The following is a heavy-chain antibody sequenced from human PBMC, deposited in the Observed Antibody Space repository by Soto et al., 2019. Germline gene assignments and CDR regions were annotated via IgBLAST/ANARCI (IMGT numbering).Heavy chain of an antibody. Sequence: QVQLVQSGAEVKKPESSVKVSCKASGGTFSSYAISWVRQAPGQGLEWMGGIIPILGSAKYAQKFQDRVTITADESTSTTYMELSSLRSEDAAVYYCASRERVDAFDIWGQWTMVTVSS. CDR3: ASRERVDAFDI. D-gene: IGHD1-26*01. V-gene: IGHV1-69*01. J-gene: IGHJ3*02. CDR1: GGTFSSYA. CDR2: IIPILGSA.